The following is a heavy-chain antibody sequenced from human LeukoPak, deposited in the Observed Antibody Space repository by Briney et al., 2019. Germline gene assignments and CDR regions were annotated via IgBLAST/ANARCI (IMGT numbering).Heavy chain of an antibody. CDR2: IIPIFGTA. D-gene: IGHD2-2*02. J-gene: IGHJ6*02. CDR3: ASSLGYCSSTSCYTRYYYYGMDV. Sequence: SVKVSCKASGGTFSSYAISWARQAPGQGLEWMGGIIPIFGTANYAQKFQGRVTITADESTSTAYMELSSLRSEDTAVYYCASSLGYCSSTSCYTRYYYYGMDVWGQGTTVTVSS. CDR1: GGTFSSYA. V-gene: IGHV1-69*13.